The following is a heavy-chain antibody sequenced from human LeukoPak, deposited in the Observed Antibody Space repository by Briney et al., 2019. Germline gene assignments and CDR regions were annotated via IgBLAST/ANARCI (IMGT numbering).Heavy chain of an antibody. Sequence: PGGSLRLSCAAPGFTFSSYGMHWVRQAPGKGLQWVANINENGSLKYYVDSVKGRFTISRDNTKNSLYLQMNSLRAEDTAIYYCAREWKFDIWGQGTMVTVSS. J-gene: IGHJ3*02. CDR1: GFTFSSYG. CDR2: INENGSLK. V-gene: IGHV3-7*03. D-gene: IGHD1-1*01. CDR3: AREWKFDI.